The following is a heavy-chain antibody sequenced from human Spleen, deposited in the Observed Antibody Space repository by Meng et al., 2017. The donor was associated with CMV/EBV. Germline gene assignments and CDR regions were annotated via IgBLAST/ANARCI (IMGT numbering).Heavy chain of an antibody. CDR1: GFIFSSYG. Sequence: GESLKISCAASGFIFSSYGMHWVRQAPGKGLEWVASIWTDGSQRYYGDAVEGRFLISRDNSKKTLSLEMNSLRAEDTAVYFCARDRLPGRQTTGGWYDGLEYWGQGALVTVSS. J-gene: IGHJ4*02. V-gene: IGHV3-33*01. CDR3: ARDRLPGRQTTGGWYDGLEY. CDR2: IWTDGSQR. D-gene: IGHD6-19*01.